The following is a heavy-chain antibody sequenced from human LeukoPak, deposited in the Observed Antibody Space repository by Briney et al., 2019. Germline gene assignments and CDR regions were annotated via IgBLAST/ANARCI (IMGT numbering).Heavy chain of an antibody. J-gene: IGHJ3*02. V-gene: IGHV4-30-2*01. CDR1: SGSISSGGYY. Sequence: SETLSLTCTVSSGSISSGGYYWSWIRQPPGKGLEWIGYIYHSGSTYYNPSLKSRVTISVDRSKNQFSLKLSSVTAADTAVYYCARVASIAARIDAFDIWGQGTMVTVSS. CDR2: IYHSGST. CDR3: ARVASIAARIDAFDI. D-gene: IGHD6-6*01.